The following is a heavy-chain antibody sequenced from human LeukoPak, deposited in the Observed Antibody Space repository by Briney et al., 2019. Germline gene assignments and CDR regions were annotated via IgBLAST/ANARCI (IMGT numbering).Heavy chain of an antibody. CDR1: GGSISSYY. D-gene: IGHD3-10*02. CDR2: IYYSGST. J-gene: IGHJ4*02. V-gene: IGHV4-59*01. Sequence: KPSETLSLTCTVSGGSISSYYWSWIRQPPGKGLERIGYIYYSGSTNYNPSLKSRVTISVDTSKNQFSLKLSSVTAADTAVYCCARSTGGTMFIDYWGQGTLVTVSS. CDR3: ARSTGGTMFIDY.